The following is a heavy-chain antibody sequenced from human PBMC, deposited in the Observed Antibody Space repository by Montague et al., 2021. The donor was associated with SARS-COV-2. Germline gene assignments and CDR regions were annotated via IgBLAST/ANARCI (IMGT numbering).Heavy chain of an antibody. CDR1: GGSITNNIDY. D-gene: IGHD3-22*01. V-gene: IGHV4-39*02. J-gene: IGHJ3*01. CDR2: IYYTGNT. Sequence: SETLSLTCTVSGGSITNNIDYWAWIRQPPGKGLEWIGSIYYTGNTYYNPSLTSRVTISVVTSKNHFTLKLSTVTAAETAVYYCARLKRYFDSSGSPSAFDFWGQGTKVTVSS. CDR3: ARLKRYFDSSGSPSAFDF.